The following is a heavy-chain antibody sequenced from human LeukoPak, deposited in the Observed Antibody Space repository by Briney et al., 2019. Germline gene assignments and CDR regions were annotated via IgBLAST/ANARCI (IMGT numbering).Heavy chain of an antibody. CDR1: GFSFGSHP. J-gene: IGHJ3*01. Sequence: PGGSLRLSCAASGFSFGSHPMNWVRQAPGKGLEWVSVIYGGSSTYNADSVKGRFTISRDNSKNTLFLQMNSLRAEDTAVYYCARASKVEAFDVWGQGTMVTVSS. CDR3: ARASKVEAFDV. CDR2: IYGGSST. D-gene: IGHD2-15*01. V-gene: IGHV3-66*01.